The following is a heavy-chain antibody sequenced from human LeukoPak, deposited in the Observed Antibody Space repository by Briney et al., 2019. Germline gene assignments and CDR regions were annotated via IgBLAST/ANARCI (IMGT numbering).Heavy chain of an antibody. J-gene: IGHJ4*02. CDR3: ARRTYYYNSSQDS. V-gene: IGHV1-69*01. Sequence: SVKVSCKASGGTFSRFAIRWVRQAPGQGLEWMGGIIPIFGTANYAQKFQGRVTITADESTSTAYMELSSLRSEDTAVYYCARRTYYYNSSQDSWGQGALVTVSS. CDR2: IIPIFGTA. CDR1: GGTFSRFA. D-gene: IGHD3-22*01.